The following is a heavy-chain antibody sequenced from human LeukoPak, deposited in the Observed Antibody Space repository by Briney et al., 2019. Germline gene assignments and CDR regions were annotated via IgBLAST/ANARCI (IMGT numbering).Heavy chain of an antibody. D-gene: IGHD5-18*01. V-gene: IGHV4-4*07. J-gene: IGHJ4*02. Sequence: SETLSLTCTVSGGSISSFYWSWIRQPAGRGPEWIGHIYPTGSTNYNPSLKSRVTLSVDTSKNQFSLKLSSVTAADTAVYYCARDRGHSSGYNYFDYWGQGTLVTVSS. CDR1: GGSISSFY. CDR3: ARDRGHSSGYNYFDY. CDR2: IYPTGST.